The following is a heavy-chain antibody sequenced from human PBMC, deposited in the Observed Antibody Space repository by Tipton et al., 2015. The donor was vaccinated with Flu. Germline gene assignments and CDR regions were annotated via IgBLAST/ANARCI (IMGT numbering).Heavy chain of an antibody. CDR1: GFIFSNYW. Sequence: SLRLSCAASGFIFSNYWMHWVRQAPGKGLVWVSRINSDGSSTSYADSVKGRFTISRDNAKNTLYLQMGSLRAEDTAVYYCARVGGYSSPFQHWGQGTLVTVSS. D-gene: IGHD5-18*01. CDR3: ARVGGYSSPFQH. J-gene: IGHJ1*01. V-gene: IGHV3-74*01. CDR2: INSDGSST.